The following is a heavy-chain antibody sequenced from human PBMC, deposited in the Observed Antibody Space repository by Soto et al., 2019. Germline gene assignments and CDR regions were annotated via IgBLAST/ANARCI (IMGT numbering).Heavy chain of an antibody. V-gene: IGHV3-13*05. CDR3: ARAFRGTSTTIAAAEDYYYGMDV. J-gene: IGHJ6*02. D-gene: IGHD6-13*01. Sequence: GGSLRLSXAASGFTFSSYDMHWVRQATGKGLEWVSAIGTAGDPYYPGSVKGRFTISRENAKNSLYLQMNSLRAGDTAVYYCARAFRGTSTTIAAAEDYYYGMDVWGQGTTVTVSS. CDR1: GFTFSSYD. CDR2: IGTAGDP.